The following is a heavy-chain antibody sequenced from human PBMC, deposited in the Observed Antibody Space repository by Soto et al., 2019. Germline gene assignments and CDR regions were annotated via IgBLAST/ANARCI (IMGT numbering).Heavy chain of an antibody. D-gene: IGHD3-16*02. CDR1: GFTVSSYA. CDR2: ISGSGGST. V-gene: IGHV3-23*01. Sequence: GESLRLSCAASGFTVSSYAMCWVRQAPGKGLEWVSAISGSGGSTYYADSVKSRFTISRDNSKNTLYLQMNSLRAEDTAVYYCAKDLIDDKGYDYIWGSYRSSPPSYWGQGTLVTVSS. CDR3: AKDLIDDKGYDYIWGSYRSSPPSY. J-gene: IGHJ4*02.